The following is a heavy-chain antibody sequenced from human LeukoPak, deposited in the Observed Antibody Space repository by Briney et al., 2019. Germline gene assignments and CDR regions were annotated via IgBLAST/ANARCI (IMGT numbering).Heavy chain of an antibody. CDR2: IWYDGINK. CDR1: GFTISSYG. D-gene: IGHD1-26*01. J-gene: IGHJ4*02. V-gene: IGHV3-33*01. Sequence: PGGSLRLSCAASGFTISSYGMHWVRQAPGKGLEWVAVIWYDGINKYYADSVKGRFTISRDNSKNTLYLQMNGLRAEDTAVYYCARGMVGATYFDYWGQGTLVTVSS. CDR3: ARGMVGATYFDY.